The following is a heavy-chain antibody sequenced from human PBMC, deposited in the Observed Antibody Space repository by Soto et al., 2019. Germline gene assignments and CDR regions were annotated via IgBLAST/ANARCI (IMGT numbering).Heavy chain of an antibody. CDR1: GFTFSNAW. CDR2: IKSKTDGGTT. V-gene: IGHV3-15*01. D-gene: IGHD3-3*01. J-gene: IGHJ5*02. Sequence: PGGSMRLSCAASGFTFSNAWMSWVRQAPGKGLEWVGRIKSKTDGGTTDYAAPVKGRFTISRDDSKNTLYLQMNSLKTEDTAVYYCTTLPEPYYDFWSGPRGNNWFDPWGQGTLVTVSS. CDR3: TTLPEPYYDFWSGPRGNNWFDP.